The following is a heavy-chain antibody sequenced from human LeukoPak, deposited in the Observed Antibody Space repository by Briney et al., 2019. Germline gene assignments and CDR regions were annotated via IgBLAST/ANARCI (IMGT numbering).Heavy chain of an antibody. D-gene: IGHD3-3*01. CDR2: IYYSGST. Sequence: SETLSLTCTVSGGSISSSSYYWGWIRQPPGKGLEWIGSIYYSGSTYYNPSLKSRVTTSVDTSKNQFSLKLSSVTAADTAVYYCARDTLNPYYDFWSGYYQPYYYYMDVWGKGTTVTVSS. CDR3: ARDTLNPYYDFWSGYYQPYYYYMDV. J-gene: IGHJ6*03. V-gene: IGHV4-39*07. CDR1: GGSISSSSYY.